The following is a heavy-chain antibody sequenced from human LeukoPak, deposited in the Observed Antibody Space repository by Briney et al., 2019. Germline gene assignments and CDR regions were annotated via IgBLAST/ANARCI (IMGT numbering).Heavy chain of an antibody. J-gene: IGHJ4*02. Sequence: SETLSLTCTVSGGSINTYYWSWIRQPPGKGLEWIGYISYTGSTDYNPSLKNRVTISVDASKNQFSLKLSSVTAADTAVYYCARGHGSGSYNRTPFDYWGQGTLVTVSS. D-gene: IGHD3-10*01. CDR1: GGSINTYY. CDR3: ARGHGSGSYNRTPFDY. V-gene: IGHV4-59*12. CDR2: ISYTGST.